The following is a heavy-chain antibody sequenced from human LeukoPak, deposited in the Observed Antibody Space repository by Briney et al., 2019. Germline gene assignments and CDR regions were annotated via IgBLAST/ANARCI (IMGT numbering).Heavy chain of an antibody. D-gene: IGHD6-19*01. J-gene: IGHJ4*02. CDR1: GFTFSSYG. CDR2: ISSDGGST. Sequence: GGSLRLSCAASGFTFSSYGMHWVRQAPGKGLQSVSAISSDGGSTYYANSVKGRFTISRDNSKRMLYLQMGSLRAEDMAVYYCARGGYSSAEGPLGYWGQGTLVTVSS. CDR3: ARGGYSSAEGPLGY. V-gene: IGHV3-64*01.